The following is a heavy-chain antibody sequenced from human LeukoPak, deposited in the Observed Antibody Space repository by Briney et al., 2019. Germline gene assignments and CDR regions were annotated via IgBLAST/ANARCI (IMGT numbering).Heavy chain of an antibody. CDR3: ARDKAVAGTGDAFDI. CDR1: GGSISSSSYY. Sequence: PSETLSLTCTVSGGSISSSSYYWGWIRQPPGKGLEWIGRIYTSGSTNYNPSLKSRVTISVDTSKNQFSLKLSSVTAADTAVYYCARDKAVAGTGDAFDIWGQGTIVTVSS. J-gene: IGHJ3*02. CDR2: IYTSGST. V-gene: IGHV4-61*02. D-gene: IGHD6-19*01.